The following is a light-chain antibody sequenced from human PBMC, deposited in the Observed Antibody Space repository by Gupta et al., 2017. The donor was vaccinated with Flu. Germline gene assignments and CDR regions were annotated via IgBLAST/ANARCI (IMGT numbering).Light chain of an antibody. CDR3: SQCKAWPPA. CDR2: KGS. CDR1: QGRGHSHRNTS. Sequence: VTLGKPAYISCRASQGRGHSHRNTSLHWTQQRPSQAPRRLIYKGSNRDSGIPDSFSGSGSGTDFTLEISSMEADDVGVLYCSQCKAWPPAFGQRTKLEI. V-gene: IGKV2-30*02. J-gene: IGKJ2*01.